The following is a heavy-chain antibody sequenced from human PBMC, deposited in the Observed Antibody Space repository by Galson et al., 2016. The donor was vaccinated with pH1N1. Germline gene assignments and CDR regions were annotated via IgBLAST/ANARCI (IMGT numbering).Heavy chain of an antibody. CDR2: IDWDGDK. CDR3: ARTSSVNDESGGFLHIWYDAFDV. Sequence: PALVKPPQTLTLTCTFSGFSLSTSGMSVSWVRQPTGKALEWLALIDWDGDKSYSPYLNSRLTISKDPSRNQVVLTMTDMDPVDTATYYCARTSSVNDESGGFLHIWYDAFDVWGRGTMVTVSS. V-gene: IGHV2-70*13. CDR1: GFSLSTSGMS. D-gene: IGHD2-15*01. J-gene: IGHJ3*01.